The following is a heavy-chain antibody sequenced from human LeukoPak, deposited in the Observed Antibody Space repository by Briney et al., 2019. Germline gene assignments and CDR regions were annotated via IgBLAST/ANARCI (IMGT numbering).Heavy chain of an antibody. V-gene: IGHV7-4-1*02. CDR1: GYTFTSYA. CDR3: VYGGKWLPFDY. CDR2: INTNTGNP. Sequence: ASVKVSCKASGYTFTSYAMNWVRQVPGQGLEWMGWINTNTGNPTYAQGFTGRFVFSLDTSVSTAYLQISSLKAEDTAVYYCVYGGKWLPFDYWGQGTLVIVSS. J-gene: IGHJ4*02. D-gene: IGHD3-22*01.